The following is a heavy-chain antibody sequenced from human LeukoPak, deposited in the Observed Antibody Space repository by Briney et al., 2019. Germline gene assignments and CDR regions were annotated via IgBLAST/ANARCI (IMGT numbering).Heavy chain of an antibody. D-gene: IGHD6-6*01. V-gene: IGHV4-39*01. Sequence: PSETLSLTCTVSGGSISSSSYYWGWIRQPPGKGLEWIGRIYYSGSTYYNPSLKSRVTISVDTSKNQFSLKLSSVTAADTAVYYCARGGIAARLPDYWGQGTLVTVSS. CDR2: IYYSGST. J-gene: IGHJ4*02. CDR3: ARGGIAARLPDY. CDR1: GGSISSSSYY.